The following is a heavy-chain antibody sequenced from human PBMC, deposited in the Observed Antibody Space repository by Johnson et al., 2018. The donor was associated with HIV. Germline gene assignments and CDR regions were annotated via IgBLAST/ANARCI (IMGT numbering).Heavy chain of an antibody. CDR2: ISHDGSNK. V-gene: IGHV3-30-3*01. J-gene: IGHJ3*02. CDR3: ARERPGSGYDWGDAFDI. CDR1: EFTFSNYA. Sequence: QVQLVESGGGVVQPGRSLRLSCAASEFTFSNYAIHWVRQAPGKGLEWVAVISHDGSNKYYGDSVKGRFTISRDNSKNTLYLQMNSLRAEDTAVYYCARERPGSGYDWGDAFDIWGQGTMVTVSS. D-gene: IGHD5-12*01.